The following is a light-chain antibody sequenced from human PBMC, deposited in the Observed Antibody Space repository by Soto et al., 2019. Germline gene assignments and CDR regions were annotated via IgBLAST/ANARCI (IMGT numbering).Light chain of an antibody. J-gene: IGKJ5*01. CDR3: HQRSTWPPAIT. V-gene: IGKV3-11*01. Sequence: IVLTQSPATLSLSPVERATFSCRASQSFSSHLAWYQQKPGQAPRLPIYDASKMATGIPARFSGRGSGTDFNLTISSLEPEAFAIYYCHQRSTWPPAITFGQGTRLEIK. CDR2: DAS. CDR1: QSFSSH.